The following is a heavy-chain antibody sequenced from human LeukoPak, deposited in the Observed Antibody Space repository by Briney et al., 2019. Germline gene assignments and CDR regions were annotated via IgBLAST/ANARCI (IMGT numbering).Heavy chain of an antibody. CDR2: ISSSSSYI. CDR1: GFTFSSYW. D-gene: IGHD3-22*01. V-gene: IGHV3-21*01. Sequence: GGSLRLSCAASGFTFSSYWMSWVRQAPGKGLEWVSSISSSSSYIYYADSVKGRFTISRDNAKNSLYLQMNSLRAEDTAVYYCATTPNYYDSSGYYLYWGQGTLVTVSS. CDR3: ATTPNYYDSSGYYLY. J-gene: IGHJ4*02.